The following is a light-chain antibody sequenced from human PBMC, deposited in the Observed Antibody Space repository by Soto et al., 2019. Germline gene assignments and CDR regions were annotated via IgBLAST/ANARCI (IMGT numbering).Light chain of an antibody. CDR2: DVT. V-gene: IGLV2-11*01. CDR1: SSDVGRYNY. CDR3: CSYAGSYTFV. J-gene: IGLJ6*01. Sequence: QAVVTQPRSVSGSPGQSVTISCTGTSSDVGRYNYVSWYQQLPGKAPKLMTYDVTKRPSGVPDRFSGSKSGNTASLTISGLQAEDEADYYCCSYAGSYTFVFGIGTKLTVL.